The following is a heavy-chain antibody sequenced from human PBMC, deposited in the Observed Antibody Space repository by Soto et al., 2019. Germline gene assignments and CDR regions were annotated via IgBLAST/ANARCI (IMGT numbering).Heavy chain of an antibody. V-gene: IGHV4-59*01. CDR1: GGSISSYY. CDR3: ARFRSYWYFDL. Sequence: QVQLQESGPGLVKPSETLSLTCTVSGGSISSYYWSWVRQPPGKGLEWIGYIYYSGSTNYNPSLKSRVTISVDTSKNQFSLKLSSVTAADTAVYYCARFRSYWYFDLWGRGTLVTVSS. CDR2: IYYSGST. J-gene: IGHJ2*01.